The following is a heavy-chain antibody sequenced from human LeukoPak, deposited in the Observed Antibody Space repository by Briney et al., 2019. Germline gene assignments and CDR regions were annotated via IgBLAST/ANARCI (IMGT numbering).Heavy chain of an antibody. J-gene: IGHJ4*02. V-gene: IGHV1-2*02. CDR1: GYTFTGYY. CDR3: ARAPANYDYVWGSYREYYFDY. D-gene: IGHD3-16*02. Sequence: GASVKVSCKASGYTFTGYYMHLVRQAPGQGLEWMGWINPNSGGTNYAQKFQGGVTMTRDTSISTAYMELSRLRSDDTAVYYCARAPANYDYVWGSYREYYFDYWGQGTLVTVSS. CDR2: INPNSGGT.